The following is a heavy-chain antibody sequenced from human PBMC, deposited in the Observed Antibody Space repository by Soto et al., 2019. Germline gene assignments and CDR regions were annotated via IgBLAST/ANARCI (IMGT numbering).Heavy chain of an antibody. Sequence: QVQLVQSGAEVKKPGSSVKVSCKASGGTFGSYVFNWVRQAPGQGLEWMGVIIPLFGRPNYAQKFQGRVTIPADESTRTAYMELSSLRSDDTAVFYCAIDLGSGYDPGDYWGQGKRVTFSS. J-gene: IGHJ4*02. CDR3: AIDLGSGYDPGDY. V-gene: IGHV1-69*12. D-gene: IGHD5-12*01. CDR2: IIPLFGRP. CDR1: GGTFGSYV.